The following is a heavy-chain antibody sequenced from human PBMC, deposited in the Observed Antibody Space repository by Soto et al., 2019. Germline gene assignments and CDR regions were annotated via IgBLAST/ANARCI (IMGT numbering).Heavy chain of an antibody. CDR1: GFSISRYW. V-gene: IGHV3-7*03. D-gene: IGHD5-12*01. CDR2: IKEDGSGA. J-gene: IGHJ4*02. CDR3: VSDGDVCSGSDCFRHFKY. Sequence: PGLSLRLSCLAAGFSISRYWISCVRQAPGKGLEWVANIKEDGSGARYVDSARDRFLISRDNTTNSLYLQMTSLRAEDTAIYYCVSDGDVCSGSDCFRHFKYWGRGTRVTVSS.